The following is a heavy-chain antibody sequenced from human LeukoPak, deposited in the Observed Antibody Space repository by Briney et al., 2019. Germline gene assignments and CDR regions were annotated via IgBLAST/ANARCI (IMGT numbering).Heavy chain of an antibody. D-gene: IGHD2-8*02. J-gene: IGHJ4*02. CDR3: ATYTQHFGAPGGADC. CDR2: INKDGSEK. Sequence: GGSLRLSCAVSRFTLRDYWRRWVRQAPGKGGEGGAAINKDGSEKQYVGSVNGRFTISRDNAKNSVYLQMISLGAEDTAVYYCATYTQHFGAPGGADCWGLGTLVTVSS. V-gene: IGHV3-7*01. CDR1: RFTLRDYW.